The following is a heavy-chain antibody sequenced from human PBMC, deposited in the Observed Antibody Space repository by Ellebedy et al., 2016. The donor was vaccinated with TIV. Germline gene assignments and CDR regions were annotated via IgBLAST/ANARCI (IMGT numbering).Heavy chain of an antibody. CDR1: GFTFSPYA. D-gene: IGHD3-22*01. CDR2: ISSTGSRT. CDR3: AKGRGGGSDSSAHRYYFDY. Sequence: GESLKISCAASGFTFSPYAMSWVRQAPGKGLEWVSTISSTGSRTYYADSVEGRFIISRDNSKKTLYLQMNSLRAEDTALYYCAKGRGGGSDSSAHRYYFDYWGLGTLVTVSS. V-gene: IGHV3-23*01. J-gene: IGHJ4*02.